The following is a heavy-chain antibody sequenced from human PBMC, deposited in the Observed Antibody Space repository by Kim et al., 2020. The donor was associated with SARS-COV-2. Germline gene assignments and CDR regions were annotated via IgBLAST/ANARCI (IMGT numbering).Heavy chain of an antibody. V-gene: IGHV4-59*13. CDR3: ARGHPSAARLAFDY. CDR2: IYYSGST. D-gene: IGHD6-19*01. CDR1: GGSISSYY. J-gene: IGHJ4*02. Sequence: SETLSLTCTVSGGSISSYYWSWIRQPRGKGLGWIGYIYYSGSTNYNPSLKSRVTISVDTSKNQFSLKLSSVTAADTAVYYCARGHPSAARLAFDYWGQGTLVTVSS.